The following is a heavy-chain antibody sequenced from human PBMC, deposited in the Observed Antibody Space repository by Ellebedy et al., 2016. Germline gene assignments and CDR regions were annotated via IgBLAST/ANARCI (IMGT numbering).Heavy chain of an antibody. V-gene: IGHV4-4*07. Sequence: SETLSLXXTVSGGSISSYYWSWIRQPAGKGLEWIGRIYTSGSTNYNPSLKSRVTISVDTSKNQFSLKLSSVTAADTAVYYCARGRLDIVVVPAAIQYYFDYWGQGTLVTVSS. CDR2: IYTSGST. CDR1: GGSISSYY. J-gene: IGHJ4*02. D-gene: IGHD2-2*01. CDR3: ARGRLDIVVVPAAIQYYFDY.